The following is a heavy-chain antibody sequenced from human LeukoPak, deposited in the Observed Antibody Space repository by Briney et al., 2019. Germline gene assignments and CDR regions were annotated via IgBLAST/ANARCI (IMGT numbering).Heavy chain of an antibody. D-gene: IGHD2-21*02. CDR2: INPSGGGT. Sequence: ASVKVSCKASGYTFTSYYMHWVRQAPGQGLEWMGIINPSGGGTSYAQKFQGRVTMTRDTSTSTVYMELSSLRSEDTAVYYCARDMADIVVVTAITGSPFDPWGQGTLVTVSS. CDR3: ARDMADIVVVTAITGSPFDP. CDR1: GYTFTSYY. V-gene: IGHV1-46*01. J-gene: IGHJ5*02.